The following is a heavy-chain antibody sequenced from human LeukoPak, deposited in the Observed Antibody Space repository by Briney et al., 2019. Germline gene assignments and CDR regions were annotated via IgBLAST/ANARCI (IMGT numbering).Heavy chain of an antibody. CDR1: GGSFIGSY. D-gene: IGHD6-13*01. CDR3: ERGNSWYDYCFH. Sequence: PSETLSLTCPVYGGSFIGSYWSWIRQPPGKGLEWIGEINHSGSTNYNPSLKSRVTISVDTSKNQFSLKLSSVTAADTAVYYCERGNSWYDYCFHRGQGTLVTVSS. J-gene: IGHJ4*02. V-gene: IGHV4-34*01. CDR2: INHSGST.